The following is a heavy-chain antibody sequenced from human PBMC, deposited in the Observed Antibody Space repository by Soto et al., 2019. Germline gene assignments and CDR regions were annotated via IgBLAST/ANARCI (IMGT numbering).Heavy chain of an antibody. Sequence: EVQLLESGGGLVQPGGPLRLSCAASGFTFSSYAMSWVRQAPGKGLEWVSAISGSGGSTYYADSVKGRFTISRDNSKNTLYLQMNSLRAEDTAVYYCAKDPRYCSGGSCHPLYYFDYWGQGTLVTVSS. J-gene: IGHJ4*02. D-gene: IGHD2-15*01. CDR1: GFTFSSYA. V-gene: IGHV3-23*01. CDR3: AKDPRYCSGGSCHPLYYFDY. CDR2: ISGSGGST.